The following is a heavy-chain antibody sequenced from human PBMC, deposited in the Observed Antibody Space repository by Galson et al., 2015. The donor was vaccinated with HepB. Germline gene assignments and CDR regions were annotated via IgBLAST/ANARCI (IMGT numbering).Heavy chain of an antibody. J-gene: IGHJ4*02. CDR3: ARDLTEIAVAGTGGDY. D-gene: IGHD6-19*01. CDR2: ISYDGSNK. CDR1: GSTFSSYA. V-gene: IGHV3-30*04. Sequence: LRLSCAASGSTFSSYAMHWVRQAPGKGLEWVAVISYDGSNKYYADSVKGRFTISRDNSKNTLYLQMNSLRAEDTAVYYCARDLTEIAVAGTGGDYWGQGTLVTVSS.